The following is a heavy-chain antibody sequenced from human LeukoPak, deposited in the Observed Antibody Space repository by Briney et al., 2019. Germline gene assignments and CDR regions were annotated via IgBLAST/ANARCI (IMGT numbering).Heavy chain of an antibody. Sequence: NASETLSLTCTVSGGSISSSSYYWGWIRQPPGKGLEWIGSIYYSGSTYYNPSLKSRVTISVDTSKNQFSLKLSSVTAADTAVYYCARAVSSSPTLFDYWGQGTLVTVSS. D-gene: IGHD6-13*01. CDR1: GGSISSSSYY. CDR2: IYYSGST. CDR3: ARAVSSSPTLFDY. V-gene: IGHV4-39*07. J-gene: IGHJ4*02.